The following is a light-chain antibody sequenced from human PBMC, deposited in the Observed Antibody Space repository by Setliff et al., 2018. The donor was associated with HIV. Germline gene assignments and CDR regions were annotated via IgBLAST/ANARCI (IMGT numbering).Light chain of an antibody. V-gene: IGLV2-14*02. CDR2: DVS. Sequence: QSALAQPASVSGSPGQSITISCTGTSSDVGNYNLVAWYQHHPGKAPRLLIYDVSYRPSGISRRFSGSKSGSTASLTISGLQTEDEADYYCSSYTDNSTLDVFGTGTKVTVL. CDR1: SSDVGNYNL. CDR3: SSYTDNSTLDV. J-gene: IGLJ1*01.